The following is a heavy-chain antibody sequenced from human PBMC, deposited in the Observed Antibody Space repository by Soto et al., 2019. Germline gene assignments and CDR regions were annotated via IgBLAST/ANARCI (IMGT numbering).Heavy chain of an antibody. J-gene: IGHJ5*02. CDR2: ISSSGGAT. Sequence: EVQLVESGGVVVQPGGSLRLSCAASGFTFDDYTMHWVRQAPGKGLQWVSAISSSGGATYYAHSVKGRFTFSRDNSKNTLYLQLNSLRAEDTAVYYCAKSRLVVVPTAIGTWGQGTLVTVSS. V-gene: IGHV3-23*04. CDR3: AKSRLVVVPTAIGT. CDR1: GFTFDDYT. D-gene: IGHD2-2*02.